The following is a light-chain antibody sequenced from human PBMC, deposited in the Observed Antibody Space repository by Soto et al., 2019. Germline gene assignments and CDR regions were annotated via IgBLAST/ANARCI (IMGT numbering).Light chain of an antibody. CDR3: QQYNNWPPWT. Sequence: IVMTQSPATLSVSPGERATLSCRASQSVSSKIAWYQQKPGQAPRLLIYGASTRATGIPARFSGSGSGTEFTLTISSLQSEDSAVYHCQQYNNWPPWTFGQGTKVEIK. CDR1: QSVSSK. CDR2: GAS. V-gene: IGKV3-15*01. J-gene: IGKJ1*01.